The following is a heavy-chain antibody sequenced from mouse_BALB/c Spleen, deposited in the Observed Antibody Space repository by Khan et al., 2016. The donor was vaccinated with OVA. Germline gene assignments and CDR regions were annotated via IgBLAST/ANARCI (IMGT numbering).Heavy chain of an antibody. CDR2: IWGDGGT. CDR1: GFSLTAYG. J-gene: IGHJ3*01. Sequence: QVQLKESGPGLVAPSQSLSITCTVSGFSLTAYGVNWVRQPPGKGLEWLGMIWGDGGTDYDSALKSRLTISKDNSKSQVILKLISLQTDDTARYYDTRDRSNVDRGFAYWGQGTLVTVSA. CDR3: TRDRSNVDRGFAY. V-gene: IGHV2-6-7*01.